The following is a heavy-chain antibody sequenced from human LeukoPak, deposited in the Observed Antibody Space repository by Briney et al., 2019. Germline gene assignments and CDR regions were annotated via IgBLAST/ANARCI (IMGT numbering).Heavy chain of an antibody. CDR2: INPSGGST. CDR3: ARDPPGCSGGSCYPSYYFGY. CDR1: GYTFTSYY. V-gene: IGHV1-46*01. J-gene: IGHJ4*02. Sequence: ASVKVSCKASGYTFTSYYMHWVQQAPGQGLEWMGIINPSGGSTSYAQKFQGRVTMTRDTSTSTVYMELSSLRSEDTAVYYCARDPPGCSGGSCYPSYYFGYWGQGTLVTVSS. D-gene: IGHD2-15*01.